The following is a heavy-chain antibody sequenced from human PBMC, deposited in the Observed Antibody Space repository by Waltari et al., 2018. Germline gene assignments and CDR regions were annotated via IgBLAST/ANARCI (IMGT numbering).Heavy chain of an antibody. Sequence: EVQLVQSGAEVKKPGESLKISCKGSGYSFTSYWIGWVRQMPGKGLEWMGIIYPGDAETRYSPSFQGKVTISADKSSSTAYLQWSSPKASDTAMYYCARRVVDQPHRRDAFDIWGQGTMVTVSS. CDR3: ARRVVDQPHRRDAFDI. V-gene: IGHV5-51*01. J-gene: IGHJ3*02. CDR2: IYPGDAET. CDR1: GYSFTSYW. D-gene: IGHD3-22*01.